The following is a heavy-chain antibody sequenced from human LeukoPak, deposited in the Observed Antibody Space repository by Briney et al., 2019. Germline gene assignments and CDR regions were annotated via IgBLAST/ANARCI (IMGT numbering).Heavy chain of an antibody. J-gene: IGHJ4*02. CDR2: ISTSGNIT. CDR1: GAAFSKYG. V-gene: IGHV3-23*05. CDR3: ATEGFYF. Sequence: GGSLRLSCAASGAAFSKYGMKGVRQAAGAGREYISGISTSGNITHYADSVEGRFTISRDNVKNTPYFQINSLRAEVTVLYYCATEGFYFWGPGTQVTVSS.